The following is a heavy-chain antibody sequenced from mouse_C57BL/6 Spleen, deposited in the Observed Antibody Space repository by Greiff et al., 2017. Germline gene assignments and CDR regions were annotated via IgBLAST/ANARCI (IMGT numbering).Heavy chain of an antibody. CDR3: ARRGGGNYHFDY. Sequence: QVQLQQPGAELVRPGTSVKLSCKASGYTFTSYWMHWVKQRPGQGLEWIGVIDPSDSYTNYNQKFKGKATLTVDTSSSTAYMQLSSLTSEDSAVYYCARRGGGNYHFDYWGQGTTLTVSS. D-gene: IGHD2-1*01. V-gene: IGHV1-59*01. CDR1: GYTFTSYW. CDR2: IDPSDSYT. J-gene: IGHJ2*01.